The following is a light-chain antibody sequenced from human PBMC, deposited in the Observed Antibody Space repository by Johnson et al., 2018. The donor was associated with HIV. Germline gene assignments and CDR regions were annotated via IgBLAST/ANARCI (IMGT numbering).Light chain of an antibody. J-gene: IGLJ1*01. CDR3: RTWESSLSGTDV. Sequence: QSVLTQPPSVSAAPGQKVTISCFGSDSDIGNNYVSWYQQLPGTAPKLLIYDNNKRPSGIPDRFSGSKSGTSATLGITGLQTGDEAEYYCRTWESSLSGTDVFGTGTKVTVL. CDR1: DSDIGNNY. CDR2: DNN. V-gene: IGLV1-51*01.